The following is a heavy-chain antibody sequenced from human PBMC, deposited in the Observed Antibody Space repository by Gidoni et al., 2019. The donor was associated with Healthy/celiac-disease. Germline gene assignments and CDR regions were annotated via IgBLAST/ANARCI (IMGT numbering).Heavy chain of an antibody. CDR1: EFAFRNAW. D-gene: IGHD3-16*01. CDR3: TTDFDGGPDAFDI. CDR2: IKSKTDGGTT. V-gene: IGHV3-15*01. J-gene: IGHJ3*02. Sequence: EVQLVESGLRLVKSGGSPVLFWPASEFAFRNAWMSWVRQAPGKGLEWVGSIKSKTDGGTTDYAAPVKSRFTISRDDSKNTLYLQMNSLKTEDTAVYYCTTDFDGGPDAFDIWGQGTMVTVSS.